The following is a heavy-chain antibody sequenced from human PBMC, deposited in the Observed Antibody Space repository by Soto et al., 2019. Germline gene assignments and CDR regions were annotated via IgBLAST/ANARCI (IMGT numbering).Heavy chain of an antibody. D-gene: IGHD3-16*01. Sequence: SETLSLTCTVSGGSISSGNYYWSWIRQHPGKGLEWIGYIFYTGSTYYNPSLRSRVTISVDTSKNQFSLRLSSVTAAETAVYYCAREGGDGVDYWGQGTLVTVSS. J-gene: IGHJ4*02. V-gene: IGHV4-31*03. CDR1: GGSISSGNYY. CDR2: IFYTGST. CDR3: AREGGDGVDY.